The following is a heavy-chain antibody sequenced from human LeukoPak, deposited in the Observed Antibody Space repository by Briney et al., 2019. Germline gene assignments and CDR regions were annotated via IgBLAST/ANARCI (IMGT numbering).Heavy chain of an antibody. V-gene: IGHV1-69*13. CDR1: GGTFSSYD. D-gene: IGHD3-10*01. Sequence: SVKVSCKASGGTFSSYDISWVRQAPGQGLEWMGGIIPIFGTANYAQKFQGRVTITADESTSTAYMELSSLRSEDTAVYYCARDYGSGNNYYYYMDVWGKGTTVTVSS. J-gene: IGHJ6*03. CDR2: IIPIFGTA. CDR3: ARDYGSGNNYYYYMDV.